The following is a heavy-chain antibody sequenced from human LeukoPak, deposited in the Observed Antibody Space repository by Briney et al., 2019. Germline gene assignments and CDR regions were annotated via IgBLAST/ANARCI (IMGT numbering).Heavy chain of an antibody. Sequence: SETLSLTCAVSGYSISSGYYWSWIRQPAGKGLEWIGRIYTSGSTNYNPSLKSRVTMSVDTSKNQFSLKLSSVTAADTAVYYCARGGSGSSLDYWGQGTLVTVSS. D-gene: IGHD3-10*01. V-gene: IGHV4-4*07. CDR2: IYTSGST. CDR3: ARGGSGSSLDY. J-gene: IGHJ4*02. CDR1: GYSISSGYY.